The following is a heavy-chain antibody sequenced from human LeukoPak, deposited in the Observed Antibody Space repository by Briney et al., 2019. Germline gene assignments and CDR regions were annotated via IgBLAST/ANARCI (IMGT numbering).Heavy chain of an antibody. Sequence: SETLSLTCTVSGGSISSGSYYWSWIRQPAGKGLEWIGRIYTSGSTNYNPSLKSRVTISVDTSKNQFSLKLSSVTAADTAVYYCARVMPGAARGYLDAFDIWGQGTMVTVSS. V-gene: IGHV4-61*02. D-gene: IGHD1-26*01. CDR1: GGSISSGSYY. CDR2: IYTSGST. J-gene: IGHJ3*02. CDR3: ARVMPGAARGYLDAFDI.